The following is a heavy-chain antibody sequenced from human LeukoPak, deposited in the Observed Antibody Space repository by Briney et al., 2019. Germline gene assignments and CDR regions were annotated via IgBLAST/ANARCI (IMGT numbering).Heavy chain of an antibody. V-gene: IGHV3-23*01. J-gene: IGHJ3*01. CDR1: GFTFRSYA. Sequence: GGSLRLSCVASGFTFRSYAMSGVRQAPGKGLEGVAAISGSGGRTYYVDSVKGPFTIFRNNSKNSLYLQMNSLRAEDTAVYYCAKGKYYYHWSGGPGTMVTVSS. CDR2: ISGSGGRT. D-gene: IGHD3-22*01. CDR3: AKGKYYYHWS.